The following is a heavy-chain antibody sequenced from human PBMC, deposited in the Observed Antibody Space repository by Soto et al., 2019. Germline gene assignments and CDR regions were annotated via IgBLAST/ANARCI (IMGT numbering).Heavy chain of an antibody. D-gene: IGHD6-19*01. Sequence: QVQLQESGPGLVKPSETLSLSCTVSGDTISRYHWSWIRQTPGKGLEWIGYVHNSGSTSYNPSLKSRVSISIDTSRKQFSLRLRSVTAADTAVYYCTGDRNNRVWYKYWGQGTLDTVSS. J-gene: IGHJ4*02. CDR3: TGDRNNRVWYKY. V-gene: IGHV4-59*01. CDR2: VHNSGST. CDR1: GDTISRYH.